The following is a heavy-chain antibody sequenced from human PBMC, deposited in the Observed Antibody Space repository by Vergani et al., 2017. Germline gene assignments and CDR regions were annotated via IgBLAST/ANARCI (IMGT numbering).Heavy chain of an antibody. CDR1: GFSFDDYA. D-gene: IGHD6-13*01. V-gene: IGHV3-9*01. J-gene: IGHJ5*02. CDR2: ISWNSGSI. Sequence: EVQLVESGGGLVQPGRSLSLSCAASGFSFDDYAMHWVRQAPGKGLEWVSGISWNSGSIGYADAVKGRFTISRDNAKNSLYLQMNSLRAEDTALYYCAGLDWSSSQNPWGQGTLGTVSA. CDR3: AGLDWSSSQNP.